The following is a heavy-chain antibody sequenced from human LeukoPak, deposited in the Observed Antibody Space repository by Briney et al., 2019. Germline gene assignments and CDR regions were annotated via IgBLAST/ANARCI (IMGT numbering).Heavy chain of an antibody. V-gene: IGHV4-59*01. CDR2: IYYSGST. D-gene: IGHD3-3*01. Sequence: SETLSLTCTVSGGSISSYYWSWIRQPPGKGLEWIGYIYYSGSTNYNPSLKSRVTISVDTSMNQFSLKLSSVTAADTAVYYCARGYYDFWSGYGPYFDYWGQGTLVTVSS. CDR1: GGSISSYY. CDR3: ARGYYDFWSGYGPYFDY. J-gene: IGHJ4*02.